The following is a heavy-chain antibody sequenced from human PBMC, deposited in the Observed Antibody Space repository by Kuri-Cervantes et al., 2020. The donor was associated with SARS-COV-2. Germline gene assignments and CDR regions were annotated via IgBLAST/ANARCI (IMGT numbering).Heavy chain of an antibody. CDR3: ARHQDYGGNWFDP. J-gene: IGHJ5*02. CDR2: IYYSGST. V-gene: IGHV4-30-4*08. Sequence: SETLSLTCTVSGGSISSGDYYWSWIRQPPGKGLEWIGYIYYSGSTYYNPSLKSRVTISVDTSKNQFSLKLSSVTAADTAVYYCARHQDYGGNWFDPWGQGTLVTVSS. D-gene: IGHD4-23*01. CDR1: GGSISSGDYY.